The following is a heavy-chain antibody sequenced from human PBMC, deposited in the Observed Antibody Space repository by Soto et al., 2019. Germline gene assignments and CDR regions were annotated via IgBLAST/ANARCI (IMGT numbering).Heavy chain of an antibody. V-gene: IGHV3-9*01. CDR1: GFPFSHYA. D-gene: IGHD6-6*01. CDR2: ISWNSGSI. CDR3: AKDIGGSSSGLGGGYYYGMDV. J-gene: IGHJ6*02. Sequence: GGSLRLSCTASGFPFSHYAMNWVRQGPGTRLEWVSGISWNSGSIGYADSVKGRFTISRDNAKNSLYLQMNSLRAEDTALYYCAKDIGGSSSGLGGGYYYGMDVWGQGTTVTVSS.